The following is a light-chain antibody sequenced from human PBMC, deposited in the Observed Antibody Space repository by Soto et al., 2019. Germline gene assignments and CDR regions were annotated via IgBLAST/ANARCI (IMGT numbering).Light chain of an antibody. J-gene: IGLJ2*01. CDR1: TGAVTSGYY. CDR3: LIYYGGAQV. V-gene: IGLV7-43*01. CDR2: STS. Sequence: QAVVTQEPSLTVSPGGTVTLTCASSTGAVTSGYYQNWFQQKPGQAPRALIYSTSNTHSWTPARFSGSLLGGKAALTLSGVQPEDEAEYYCLIYYGGAQVFGRGTKLTVL.